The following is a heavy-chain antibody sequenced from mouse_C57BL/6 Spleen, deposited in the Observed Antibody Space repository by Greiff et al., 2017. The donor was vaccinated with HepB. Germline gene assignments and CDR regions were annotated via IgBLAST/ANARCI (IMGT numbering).Heavy chain of an antibody. CDR3: ADDYEGMDY. CDR2: IYPGDGDT. Sequence: VQLVESGPELVKPGASVKISCKASGYAFSSSWMNWVKQRPGKGLEWIGRIYPGDGDTNYNGKFKGKATLTADKSSSTAYMQLSSLTSEDSAVYFCADDYEGMDYWGQGTSVTVSS. CDR1: GYAFSSSW. J-gene: IGHJ4*01. V-gene: IGHV1-82*01.